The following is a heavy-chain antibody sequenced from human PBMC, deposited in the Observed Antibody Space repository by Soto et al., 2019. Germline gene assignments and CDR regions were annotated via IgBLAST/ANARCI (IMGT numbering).Heavy chain of an antibody. CDR3: ARVKGSGYHNWFDP. Sequence: XSVKVSFNASGYTFTSYGISLVRHAPGQGLEWMGWISAYNGNTNYAQKLQGRVTMTTDTSTSTAYMELRSLRPDDTAVYYCARVKGSGYHNWFDPWGQGTLVTVSS. CDR2: ISAYNGNT. J-gene: IGHJ5*02. D-gene: IGHD3-22*01. CDR1: GYTFTSYG. V-gene: IGHV1-18*01.